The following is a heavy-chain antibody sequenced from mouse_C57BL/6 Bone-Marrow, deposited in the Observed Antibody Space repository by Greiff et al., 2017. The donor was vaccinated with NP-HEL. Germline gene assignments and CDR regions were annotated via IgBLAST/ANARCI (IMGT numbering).Heavy chain of an antibody. J-gene: IGHJ1*03. D-gene: IGHD1-1*01. V-gene: IGHV1-85*01. CDR3: ARKVYYGSSYWYFDV. Sequence: QVQLKESGPELVKPGASVKLSCKASGYTFTSYDINWVKQRPGQGLEWIGWIYPRDGSTKYNEKFKGKSTLTVDTSSSTAYMELHSLTSEDSAVYFCARKVYYGSSYWYFDVWGTGTTVTVSS. CDR2: IYPRDGST. CDR1: GYTFTSYD.